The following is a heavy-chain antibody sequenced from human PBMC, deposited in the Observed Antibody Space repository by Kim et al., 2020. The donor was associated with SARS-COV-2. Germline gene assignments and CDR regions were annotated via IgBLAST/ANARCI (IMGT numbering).Heavy chain of an antibody. CDR2: IIPIFGTA. D-gene: IGHD2-15*01. J-gene: IGHJ5*02. Sequence: SVKVSCKASGGTFSSYAISWVRQAPGQGLEWMGGIIPIFGTANYAQKFQGRVTVTADESTSTAYMELSSLRSDDTAVYYCARDPPCTGGSCYPRGPWFDPWGQGTLVTVSS. CDR3: ARDPPCTGGSCYPRGPWFDP. CDR1: GGTFSSYA. V-gene: IGHV1-69*13.